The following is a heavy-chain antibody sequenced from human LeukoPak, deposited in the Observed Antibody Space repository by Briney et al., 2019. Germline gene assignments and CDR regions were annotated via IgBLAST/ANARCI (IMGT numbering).Heavy chain of an antibody. CDR2: ISSSGDYR. Sequence: GGSLRLSCAASGFTFSGYYMSWIRQAPGKGPEWISNISSSGDYRNYADSVKGRFTISRDNAKNSLYLQMSSLRGDDTAVYYCARVPGLGYYGMDVWGQGTTVTVSS. J-gene: IGHJ6*02. D-gene: IGHD1-14*01. V-gene: IGHV3-11*05. CDR3: ARVPGLGYYGMDV. CDR1: GFTFSGYY.